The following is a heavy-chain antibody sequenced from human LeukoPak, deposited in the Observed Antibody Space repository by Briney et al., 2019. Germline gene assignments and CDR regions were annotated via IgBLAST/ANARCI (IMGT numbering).Heavy chain of an antibody. CDR3: ASGRGYSGYGPAYYFDY. CDR1: GFTFSSYA. V-gene: IGHV3-23*01. CDR2: ISGSGGST. J-gene: IGHJ4*02. D-gene: IGHD5-12*01. Sequence: GGSLRLSCAASGFTFSSYAMSWVRQAPGKGLEWVSAISGSGGSTYYADSVKGRFTISRDNSKNTLYLQMNSLRAEDTAVYYCASGRGYSGYGPAYYFDYWGQGTLVTVSS.